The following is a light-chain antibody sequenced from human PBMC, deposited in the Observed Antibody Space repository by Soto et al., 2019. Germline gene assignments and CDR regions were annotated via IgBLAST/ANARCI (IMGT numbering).Light chain of an antibody. CDR3: QQYNNWPLT. J-gene: IGKJ4*01. CDR1: QSVSSD. V-gene: IGKV3-15*01. CDR2: GAS. Sequence: EIELTQSPVTLSVSPGERATLSCRASQSVSSDLAWFQQKPGQAPRLLIYGASTRATGIPARFSGRGSGTEFTLTISSLQSEDFAIYYCQQYNNWPLTFGGGTKVEIK.